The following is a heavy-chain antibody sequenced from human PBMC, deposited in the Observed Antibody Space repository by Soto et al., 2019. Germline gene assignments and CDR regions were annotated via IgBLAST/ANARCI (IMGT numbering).Heavy chain of an antibody. CDR2: ISYDGTNK. Sequence: PGGSLRLSCAASGFTFSTYGMHWVRQAPGEWLEWVAVISYDGTNKYYADSVKGRFTISRDNSKNTLYLQMNSLRGEDTAVYYCAKPPDPALYYNAMDLWGQGXTVTVSS. J-gene: IGHJ6*02. CDR3: AKPPDPALYYNAMDL. V-gene: IGHV3-30*18. CDR1: GFTFSTYG.